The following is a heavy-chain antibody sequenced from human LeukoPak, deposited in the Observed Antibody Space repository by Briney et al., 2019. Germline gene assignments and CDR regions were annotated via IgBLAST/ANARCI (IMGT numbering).Heavy chain of an antibody. CDR3: ARPVPSRLGWFDP. J-gene: IGHJ5*02. CDR1: GGSISSSSYY. CDR2: IYYSGST. Sequence: SETLSLTCTVSGGSISSSSYYWGWIRRPPGKGLEWIGSIYYSGSTYYNPSLKSRVSISVHTSKNQFSLKLRSVTAADTAVYYCARPVPSRLGWFDPWGQGTLVTVSS. V-gene: IGHV4-39*01. D-gene: IGHD1-1*01.